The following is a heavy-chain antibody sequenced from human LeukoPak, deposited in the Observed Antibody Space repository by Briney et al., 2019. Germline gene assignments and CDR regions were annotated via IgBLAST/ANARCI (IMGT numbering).Heavy chain of an antibody. CDR3: ARDGGVYYDSSGYYRSDY. CDR1: VYTFTGYY. J-gene: IGHJ4*02. CDR2: INPNSGGT. Sequence: GASVKVSCMASVYTFTGYYMHWVRQAPGQGLEWMGRINPNSGGTNYAQKFQGRVTMTRDTSISTAYMELSRLRSDDTAVYCCARDGGVYYDSSGYYRSDYWGQGTLVTVSS. D-gene: IGHD3-22*01. V-gene: IGHV1-2*06.